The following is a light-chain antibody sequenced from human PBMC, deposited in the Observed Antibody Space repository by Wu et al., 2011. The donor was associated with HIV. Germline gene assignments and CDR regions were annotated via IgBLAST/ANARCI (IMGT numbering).Light chain of an antibody. Sequence: TQSPVTLSVSPGERATLSCRASQSVNINLAWYQQKPGQAPRLLIYGASTRAAGTPARFSASGSGTDFTLTISRLEPEDFAVYYCQHYGSSTYTFGQGTKLEIK. CDR1: QSVNIN. V-gene: IGKV3-20*01. J-gene: IGKJ2*01. CDR3: QHYGSSTYT. CDR2: GAS.